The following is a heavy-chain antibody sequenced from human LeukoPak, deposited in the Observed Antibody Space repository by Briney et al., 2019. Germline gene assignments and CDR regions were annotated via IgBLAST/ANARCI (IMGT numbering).Heavy chain of an antibody. J-gene: IGHJ3*02. D-gene: IGHD3-10*01. CDR1: GFTVSNFW. CDR2: INSDGTST. CDR3: ARETWARGGDAFDI. Sequence: GGSLRLSCAASGFTVSNFWMHWVRQAPGQGLVWVSRINSDGTSTNYADSVKGRFTISRDNTKNTLYLQMNSLTVEDTAVYYCARETWARGGDAFDIWGRGTMVTVSS. V-gene: IGHV3-74*01.